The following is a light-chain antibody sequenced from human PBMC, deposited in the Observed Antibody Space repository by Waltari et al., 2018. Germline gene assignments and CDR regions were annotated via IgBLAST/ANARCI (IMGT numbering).Light chain of an antibody. Sequence: DIVMTQTPLSLPVTPGESASISCRSSQSLLHSNGNTYLYWYLQKSGQPPRLLIYRVSNRFSGVPDRFTGSGAGADFTLKISRVEAGDVGVYYCMQALQTPPTFGQGTKVEIK. J-gene: IGKJ1*01. CDR2: RVS. V-gene: IGKV2-29*02. CDR1: QSLLHSNGNTY. CDR3: MQALQTPPT.